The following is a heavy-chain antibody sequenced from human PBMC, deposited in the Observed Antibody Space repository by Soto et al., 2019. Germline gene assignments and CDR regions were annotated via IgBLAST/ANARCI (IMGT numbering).Heavy chain of an antibody. CDR3: AREIVVARGARYFDY. D-gene: IGHD2-2*01. Sequence: PGGSLRLSCVGSGFTFSSNWMTWVRQAPGKGLGWVGNIRQDGSEKNYVDSVKGRFTISRDNAKNSLYLQMNSLRAEDTAVYYCAREIVVARGARYFDYWGPGTRVTVSS. J-gene: IGHJ4*02. CDR1: GFTFSSNW. V-gene: IGHV3-7*04. CDR2: IRQDGSEK.